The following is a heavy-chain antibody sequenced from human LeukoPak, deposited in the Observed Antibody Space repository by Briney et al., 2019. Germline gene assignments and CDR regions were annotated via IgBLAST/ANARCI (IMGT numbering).Heavy chain of an antibody. V-gene: IGHV1-18*01. Sequence: ASVKVSCKASGCTFTSYGISWVRQAPGQGLEWRGWISAYNGNTNYAQKLQGRVTMTTDTSTSTAYMELRSLRSDDTAVYYCARDRAFFGVPRWFDPWGQGTLVTVSS. CDR1: GCTFTSYG. CDR3: ARDRAFFGVPRWFDP. J-gene: IGHJ5*02. CDR2: ISAYNGNT. D-gene: IGHD3-3*01.